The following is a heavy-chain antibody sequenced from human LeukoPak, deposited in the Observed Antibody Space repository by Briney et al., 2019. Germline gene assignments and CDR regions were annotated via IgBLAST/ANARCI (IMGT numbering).Heavy chain of an antibody. V-gene: IGHV3-23*01. J-gene: IGHJ5*02. Sequence: GGSLRLSCVASGFSFGNYAMSWVRQAPGKGLEWVSQISGNGGATWYTSSARDRFTISRDNSKNTLYLQMTSLRAEDTAIYYCVKDPRDRYGTNWFDPWGQGTRLTVSS. CDR1: GFSFGNYA. CDR2: ISGNGGAT. D-gene: IGHD5-18*01. CDR3: VKDPRDRYGTNWFDP.